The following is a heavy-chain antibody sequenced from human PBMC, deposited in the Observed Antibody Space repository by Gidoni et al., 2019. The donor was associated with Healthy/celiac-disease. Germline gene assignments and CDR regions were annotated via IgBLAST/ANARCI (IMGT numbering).Heavy chain of an antibody. CDR2: IRYDGSNK. Sequence: QVQLLESGGGVVQPGGSLRLPCAASGFTFSSYGMHWVRQAPGKGLEWVAFIRYDGSNKYYADSVKGRFTISRDNSKNTLYLQMNSLRAEDTAVYYCAKDLWRGLRGGMDYWGQGTLVTVSS. V-gene: IGHV3-30*02. D-gene: IGHD2-21*01. J-gene: IGHJ4*02. CDR3: AKDLWRGLRGGMDY. CDR1: GFTFSSYG.